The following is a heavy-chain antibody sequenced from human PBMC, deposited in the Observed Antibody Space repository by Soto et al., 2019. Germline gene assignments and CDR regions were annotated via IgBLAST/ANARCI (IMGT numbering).Heavy chain of an antibody. Sequence: QVQLVQSGAEVKKPGASVKVSCKASGYTFIRYGIGWVRQAPGQGLEWMGWISTHNGNTYYAQNFQGRVTMTSDTPTSTAYMELRSLRSDDTAFYYCVRDEISSAGLDPWGQGTLVTVSS. CDR1: GYTFIRYG. J-gene: IGHJ5*02. V-gene: IGHV1-18*01. CDR3: VRDEISSAGLDP. CDR2: ISTHNGNT.